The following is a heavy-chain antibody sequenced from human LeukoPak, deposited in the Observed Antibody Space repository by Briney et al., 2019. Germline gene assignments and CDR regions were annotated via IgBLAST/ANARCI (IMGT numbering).Heavy chain of an antibody. CDR1: GDSISTYY. J-gene: IGHJ4*02. Sequence: SETLSLTCSVSGDSISTYYWTWIRQPPGKGLEWIGSSYYSGSTNYNPSLKSRVTISVDTSKNQFSLKLNTVTAADTAVYYCASRISSGSSWYRPFDYWGQGTLVTVSS. CDR3: ASRISSGSSWYRPFDY. D-gene: IGHD6-13*01. V-gene: IGHV4-59*01. CDR2: SYYSGST.